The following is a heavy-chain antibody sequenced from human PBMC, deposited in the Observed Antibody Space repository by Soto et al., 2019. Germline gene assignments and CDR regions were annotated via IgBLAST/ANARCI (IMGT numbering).Heavy chain of an antibody. Sequence: SETLSLTCTVSGGSISSGGYSWSWIRQPPGKGLEWIGYIYHSGSTYYNPSLKSRVTISVDRSKNQFSLKLSSVTAADTAVYYCARGRGYSYGYRGYYFDYWGQGTLVTVSS. CDR3: ARGRGYSYGYRGYYFDY. V-gene: IGHV4-30-2*01. D-gene: IGHD5-18*01. J-gene: IGHJ4*02. CDR2: IYHSGST. CDR1: GGSISSGGYS.